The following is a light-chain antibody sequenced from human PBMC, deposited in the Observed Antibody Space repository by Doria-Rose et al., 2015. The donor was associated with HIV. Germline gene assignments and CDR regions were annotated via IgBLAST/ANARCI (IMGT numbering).Light chain of an antibody. CDR2: GAS. V-gene: IGKV3-15*01. CDR1: QSVSTD. Sequence: TQSPETLSVSPGESATLSCRASQSVSTDLAWYQHKPGQAPRLIIWGASTRATGSLARFSGSVSGTEFTLTISSLQSEDFAIYFCHQYNNWPAFGQGTRLDIK. CDR3: HQYNNWPA. J-gene: IGKJ5*01.